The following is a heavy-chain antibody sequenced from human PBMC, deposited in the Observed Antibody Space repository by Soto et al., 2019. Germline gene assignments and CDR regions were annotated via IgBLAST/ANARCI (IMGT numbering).Heavy chain of an antibody. J-gene: IGHJ6*02. CDR1: GFTFSSYS. Sequence: PGGSLRLSCAASGFTFSSYSMNWVRQAPGKGLECVSYISNSSSTIYYADSVKGRFTISRDNAKNSLYLQMNSLRDEDTAVYYCARDNLNVRGYYYGMDVWGQGTTVTVSS. V-gene: IGHV3-48*02. CDR2: ISNSSSTI. CDR3: ARDNLNVRGYYYGMDV. D-gene: IGHD1-20*01.